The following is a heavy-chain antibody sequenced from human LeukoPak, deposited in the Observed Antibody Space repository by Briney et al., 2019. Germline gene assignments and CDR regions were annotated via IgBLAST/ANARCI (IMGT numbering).Heavy chain of an antibody. CDR3: ARDSGIARPRKYYYYGMDV. J-gene: IGHJ6*02. D-gene: IGHD6-13*01. Sequence: PSETLSLTCTVSGGSISSYYWSWIRQPPGKGLEWIGYIYYSGSTNYNPSLKSRVTISVDTSKNQFSLKLSSVTAADTAVYYCARDSGIARPRKYYYYGMDVWGQGTTVTVSS. V-gene: IGHV4-59*01. CDR2: IYYSGST. CDR1: GGSISSYY.